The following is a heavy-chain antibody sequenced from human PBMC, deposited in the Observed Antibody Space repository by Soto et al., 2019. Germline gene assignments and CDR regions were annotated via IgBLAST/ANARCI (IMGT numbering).Heavy chain of an antibody. V-gene: IGHV4-61*01. CDR2: IYYIGTT. J-gene: IGHJ5*02. Sequence: QVQLQESGPGLVKPSETLSLTCSVSGGSVSSGSFYWGWVRQPPGKGLEWIGYIYYIGTTNYNPSLATRVTISVDTSKNQFSLRLSSMSAADTAVYYCANLMGAGGWFDPWGQGTLVIVSS. CDR1: GGSVSSGSFY. D-gene: IGHD3-16*01. CDR3: ANLMGAGGWFDP.